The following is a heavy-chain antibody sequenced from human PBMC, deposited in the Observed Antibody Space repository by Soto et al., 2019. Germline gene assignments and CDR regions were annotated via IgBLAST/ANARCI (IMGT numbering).Heavy chain of an antibody. CDR3: ARSYYHDSSAYYHDY. Sequence: GGSLRLSCAASGFMFSVYTMNWVRQAPGKGLEWISSINSDSSSIYHADSVKGRFTISRDNAKNSVDLQMNSLRGEDTAVYYCARSYYHDSSAYYHDYWGQGALVTASS. CDR2: INSDSSSI. CDR1: GFMFSVYT. J-gene: IGHJ4*02. V-gene: IGHV3-48*01. D-gene: IGHD3-22*01.